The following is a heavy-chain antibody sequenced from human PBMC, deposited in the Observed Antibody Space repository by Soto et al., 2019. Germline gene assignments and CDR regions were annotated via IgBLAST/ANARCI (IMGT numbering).Heavy chain of an antibody. D-gene: IGHD3-10*01. J-gene: IGHJ4*02. CDR2: IIPILGIA. V-gene: IGHV1-69*04. CDR1: GGTFSSYT. CDR3: AREVRGDIAFDY. Sequence: ASVKVSCKASGGTFSSYTISWVRQAPGQGLEWMGRIIPILGIANYAQKFQGRVTITADKSTSTAYMELSSLRSEDTAVYYCAREVRGDIAFDYWGQGTLFTLSS.